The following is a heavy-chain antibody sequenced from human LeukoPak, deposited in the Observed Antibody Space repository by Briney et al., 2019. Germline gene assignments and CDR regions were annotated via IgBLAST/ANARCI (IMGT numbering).Heavy chain of an antibody. CDR1: GGSFSGYY. CDR2: INHSGST. V-gene: IGHV4-34*01. D-gene: IGHD3-3*01. J-gene: IGHJ4*02. CDR3: GRGRNYDFWSGYYSKSFDY. Sequence: SETLSLTCAVYGGSFSGYYWSWIRQPPGKGLEWIGEINHSGSTNYNPSLKSRVTISVDTSKNQFSLKLSSVTAADTAVYYCGRGRNYDFWSGYYSKSFDYWGQGTLVTVSS.